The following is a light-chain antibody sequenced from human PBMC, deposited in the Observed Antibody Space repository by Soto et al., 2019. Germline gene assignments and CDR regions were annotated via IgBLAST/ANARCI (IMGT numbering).Light chain of an antibody. V-gene: IGKV1D-13*01. J-gene: IGKJ2*03. Sequence: QLAQSPSTLSAAVGDRVTITCRASQGIATALALYQQKPGKAPEFLIFDASILGPGVPSRFSGSGSETDFTLTISSLQPEDFATYSCQQFHHYPYSFGQGTKVDIK. CDR3: QQFHHYPYS. CDR2: DAS. CDR1: QGIATA.